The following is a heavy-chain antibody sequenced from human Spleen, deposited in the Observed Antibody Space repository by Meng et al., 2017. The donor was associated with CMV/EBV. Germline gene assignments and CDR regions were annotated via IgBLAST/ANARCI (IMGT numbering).Heavy chain of an antibody. V-gene: IGHV3-20*03. Sequence: SGFTLDDYGMSWVRQAPGKGLEWVSGINWNGGSTGYADSVKGRFTISRDNAKNSLHLQMNSLRAEDTALYYCARDPTDCSSTSCNDYWGQGTLVTVSS. CDR1: GFTLDDYG. CDR3: ARDPTDCSSTSCNDY. CDR2: INWNGGST. J-gene: IGHJ4*02. D-gene: IGHD2-2*01.